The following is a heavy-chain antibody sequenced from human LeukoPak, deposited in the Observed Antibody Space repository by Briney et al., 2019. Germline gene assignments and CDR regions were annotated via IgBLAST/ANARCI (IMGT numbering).Heavy chain of an antibody. CDR1: GYTFTGYY. CDR3: ARGDSYYDILTTPFDH. CDR2: INPNSGGT. Sequence: ASVKVSCKASGYTFTGYYMHWVRQAPGQGLEWMGRINPNSGGTNYAQKFQGRVTMTRDTSISTAYMELSRLRSDDTAVYYCARGDSYYDILTTPFDHWGQGTLVTVSS. D-gene: IGHD3-9*01. V-gene: IGHV1-2*06. J-gene: IGHJ4*02.